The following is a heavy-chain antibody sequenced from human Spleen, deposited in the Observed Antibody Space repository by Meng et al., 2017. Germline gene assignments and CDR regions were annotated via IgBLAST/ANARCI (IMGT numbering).Heavy chain of an antibody. V-gene: IGHV1-18*01. CDR2: ISAYNGNT. D-gene: IGHD3-22*01. CDR1: GYIFTNYG. J-gene: IGHJ4*02. CDR3: ARDYYDSSTYYYGH. Sequence: ASVKVSCKASGYIFTNYGISWVRQAPGQGLQWMGWISAYNGNTNYAQNLQGRVTMTTDTSTSTAYMDLRSLRSDDTAVYYCARDYYDSSTYYYGHWGQGTLVTVSS.